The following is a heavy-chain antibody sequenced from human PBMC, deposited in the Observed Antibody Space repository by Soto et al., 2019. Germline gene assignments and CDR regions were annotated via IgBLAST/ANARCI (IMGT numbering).Heavy chain of an antibody. CDR2: IRNKPNGHTT. J-gene: IGHJ4*02. CDR3: STTVITAPLFEY. V-gene: IGHV3-72*01. D-gene: IGHD2-21*02. CDR1: GFTFSGHY. Sequence: EVQLVESGGGLVQPGGFLRLSCEGSGFTFSGHYMDWVRQAPGRGLEWLGRIRNKPNGHTTAYAASVKGRFTISRDDSKNLVYLQMNSLKSEDTALYYCSTTVITAPLFEYWGQGTLVAVSS.